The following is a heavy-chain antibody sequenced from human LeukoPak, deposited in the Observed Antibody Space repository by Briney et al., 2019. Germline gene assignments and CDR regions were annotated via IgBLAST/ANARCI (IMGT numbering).Heavy chain of an antibody. CDR1: GGSISSYY. J-gene: IGHJ4*02. D-gene: IGHD3-9*01. Sequence: SETLSLTCTVSGGSISSYYWSWIRQPAGKGLEWIGRIYTSGSTNYNPSLKSRVTISVDTSKNQFSLKLSSVTAADTAVYYCARHRRLRYFDWLSLSYYFDYWGQGTLVTVSS. CDR2: IYTSGST. CDR3: ARHRRLRYFDWLSLSYYFDY. V-gene: IGHV4-4*07.